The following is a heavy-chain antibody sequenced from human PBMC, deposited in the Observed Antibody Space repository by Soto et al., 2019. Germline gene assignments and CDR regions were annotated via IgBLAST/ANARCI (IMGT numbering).Heavy chain of an antibody. CDR1: GFTFSSYG. CDR2: IWYDGSNK. V-gene: IGHV3-33*01. J-gene: IGHJ6*02. D-gene: IGHD3-3*01. Sequence: QVQLVESGGGVVQPGRSLRLSCAASGFTFSSYGMHWVRQAPGKGLEWVAVIWYDGSNKYYADSVKGRFTISRDNSKNTLYLQMNSLRAEDTAVYYCARDWPIFGVVIPGSHYYGMDVWGQGTTVTVSS. CDR3: ARDWPIFGVVIPGSHYYGMDV.